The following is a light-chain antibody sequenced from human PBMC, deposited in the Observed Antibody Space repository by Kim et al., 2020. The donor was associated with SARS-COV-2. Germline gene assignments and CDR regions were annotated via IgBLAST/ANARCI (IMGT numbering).Light chain of an antibody. CDR2: GKN. V-gene: IGLV3-19*01. J-gene: IGLJ1*01. CDR1: SLRNYY. Sequence: GQTVSTTCQGDSLRNYYESWYQQKPGQAPVLVIYGKNNRPSGTPDRFSGSSSGNTASMTITGAQAEDEADYYCNSRDSSGNHLGVFGTGTKVTV. CDR3: NSRDSSGNHLGV.